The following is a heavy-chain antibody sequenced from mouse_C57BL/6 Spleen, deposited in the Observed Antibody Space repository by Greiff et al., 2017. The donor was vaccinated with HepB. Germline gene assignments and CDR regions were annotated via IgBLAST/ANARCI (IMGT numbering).Heavy chain of an antibody. CDR2: ISNGGGST. CDR3: ARSDYGNFFAY. CDR1: GFTFSDYY. Sequence: EVMLVESGGGLVQPGGSLKLSCAASGFTFSDYYMYWVRQTPEKRLEWVAYISNGGGSTYYPDTVKGRFTIYRDTAKNTLYLQMSRLKSEDTAMYYCARSDYGNFFAYWGQGTLVTVSA. J-gene: IGHJ3*01. D-gene: IGHD2-1*01. V-gene: IGHV5-12*01.